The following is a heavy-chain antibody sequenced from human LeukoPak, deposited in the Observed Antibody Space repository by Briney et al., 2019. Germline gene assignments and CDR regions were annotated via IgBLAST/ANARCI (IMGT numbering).Heavy chain of an antibody. CDR3: AKLKDIDLGWGIDI. V-gene: IGHV3-23*01. CDR1: GFAFSSYA. Sequence: GGSLRLSCAASGFAFSSYAMTWVRQAPGKGLEWVSDISSSGGSTYYADSVKGRFTISRDNSKNSLYVQMNSLRAEDTAIYYCAKLKDIDLGWGIDIWGQGTTVTVS. CDR2: ISSSGGST. J-gene: IGHJ6*02. D-gene: IGHD2-15*01.